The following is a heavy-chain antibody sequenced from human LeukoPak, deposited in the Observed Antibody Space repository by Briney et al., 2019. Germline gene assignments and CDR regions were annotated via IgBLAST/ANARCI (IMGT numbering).Heavy chain of an antibody. CDR1: GFTFSSYA. J-gene: IGHJ4*02. V-gene: IGHV3-64*01. Sequence: GGSLRLSCAASGFTFSSYAMHWVRQAPGKGLEYVSAINSNGGSTYYANSVKGRFTISRDNSKNTLYLQMGSLRAEDMAVYYCARSVVGATPALDYWGQGTLVTVSS. CDR2: INSNGGST. CDR3: ARSVVGATPALDY. D-gene: IGHD1-26*01.